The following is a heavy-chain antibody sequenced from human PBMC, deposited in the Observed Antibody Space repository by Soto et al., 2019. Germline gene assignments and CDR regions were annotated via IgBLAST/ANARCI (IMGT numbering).Heavy chain of an antibody. CDR3: ARDPGQGDY. CDR2: ITGGSHI. CDR1: GFTFSSYS. D-gene: IGHD2-8*02. J-gene: IGHJ4*02. V-gene: IGHV3-21*01. Sequence: EVQLVESGGGLVKPGGSLRLSCAAFGFTFSSYSMNWVRQAPGKGLEWVSSITGGSHIFYADSVKGRFTISRDNAKNSLYLQMNSLRAEDTAVYYCARDPGQGDYWGQGTLVTVSS.